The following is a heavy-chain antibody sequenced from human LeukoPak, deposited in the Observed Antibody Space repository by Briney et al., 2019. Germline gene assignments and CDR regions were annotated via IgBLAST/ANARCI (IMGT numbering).Heavy chain of an antibody. CDR1: GGSISSYY. CDR2: IYYSGST. J-gene: IGHJ4*02. CDR3: ARGGDSSGWVFDY. D-gene: IGHD6-19*01. Sequence: SETLSLTCTVSGGSISSYYWSWIRQPPGKGLEWIGYIYYSGSTNYNPSLKSRVTISVDTSKNQFSLKLSSVTAADTAVYYCARGGDSSGWVFDYWGQGTLVTVSS. V-gene: IGHV4-59*01.